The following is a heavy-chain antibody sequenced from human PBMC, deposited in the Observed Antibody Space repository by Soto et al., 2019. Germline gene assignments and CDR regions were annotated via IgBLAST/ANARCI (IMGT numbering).Heavy chain of an antibody. CDR1: GFTFSSYA. V-gene: IGHV3-23*01. D-gene: IGHD3-10*01. CDR2: ISGSGGST. Sequence: PGGSLRLSCAASGFTFSSYAMSWVRQAPGKGLEWVSAISGSGGSTYYADSVKGRFTISRDNSKNTLYLQMNSLRAEDTAVYYCAKDRMVRGVFNWFDPWGQGTLVTVSS. CDR3: AKDRMVRGVFNWFDP. J-gene: IGHJ5*02.